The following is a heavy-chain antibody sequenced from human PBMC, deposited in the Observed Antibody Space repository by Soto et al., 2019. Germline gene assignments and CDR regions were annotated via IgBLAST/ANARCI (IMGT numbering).Heavy chain of an antibody. D-gene: IGHD3-10*01. J-gene: IGHJ6*03. Sequence: QVQLQESGPGLVKPSQTLSLRCSVAGDAISSGTYYWTWVRQPPVEGLEWIGNVYYTGTTYYHPSLRSRVTMSVDTSKNQFSLNLNSVTAADTAVYYCARSHGSFDREFYYYMDVWGKGTTVTVSS. CDR3: ARSHGSFDREFYYYMDV. CDR1: GDAISSGTYY. V-gene: IGHV4-31*03. CDR2: VYYTGTT.